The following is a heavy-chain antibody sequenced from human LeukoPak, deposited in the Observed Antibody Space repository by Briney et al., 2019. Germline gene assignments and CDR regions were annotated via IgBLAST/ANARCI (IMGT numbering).Heavy chain of an antibody. J-gene: IGHJ4*02. CDR3: ATVNFYYDDSGYMPFDH. V-gene: IGHV3-48*04. D-gene: IGHD3-22*01. CDR1: GFTFKTYS. Sequence: PGGSLRPSCEASGFTFKTYSMNWVRQAPGKGLEWISYISGDAGTTNYADSVKGRFTISRDNAKSSLFLQMEGLSADDTAVYYCATVNFYYDDSGYMPFDHWGQGALVVISS. CDR2: ISGDAGTT.